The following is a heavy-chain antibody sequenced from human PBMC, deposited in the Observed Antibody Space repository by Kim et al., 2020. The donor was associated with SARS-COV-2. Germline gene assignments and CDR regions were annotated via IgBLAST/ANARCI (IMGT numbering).Heavy chain of an antibody. V-gene: IGHV3-21*01. D-gene: IGHD6-13*01. CDR3: ARLRRGAAAGSPTGGMDV. CDR1: GFTFSSFS. J-gene: IGHJ6*02. Sequence: GGSLRHSCAASGFTFSSFSMTWVRQAPGKGLEWVSSINSDSNYIYYVDSVKGRFTISRDNAKKSLFLQMNSLRVEDTGVYYCARLRRGAAAGSPTGGMDVWGRGTTVTVSS. CDR2: INSDSNYI.